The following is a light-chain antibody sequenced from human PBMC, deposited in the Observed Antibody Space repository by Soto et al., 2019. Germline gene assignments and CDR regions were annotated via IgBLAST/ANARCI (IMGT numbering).Light chain of an antibody. V-gene: IGLV2-11*01. CDR1: SSDVGSYNY. CDR2: DVT. Sequence: QSVLTQPRSVSGSPGESVTISCTGSSSDVGSYNYVSWYQQYPGKAPKVMIYDVTERPSEVTDRFSGSKSGNTASLTISGRQAEDEAEYFCCSYSGSDTLLFGGGTKLTVL. CDR3: CSYSGSDTLL. J-gene: IGLJ3*02.